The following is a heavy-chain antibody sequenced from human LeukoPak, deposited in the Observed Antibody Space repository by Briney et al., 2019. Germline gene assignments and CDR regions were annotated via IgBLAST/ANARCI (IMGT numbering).Heavy chain of an antibody. J-gene: IGHJ4*02. CDR3: ARGRDAYQKAFHY. CDR2: LYNRGNA. CDR1: GFTVSDYY. V-gene: IGHV3-53*01. Sequence: PGGSLRLSCAASGFTVSDYYMSWVRLAPGKGLEWVSVLYNRGNADYADSVKGRFTISRDSSKNTLYLQMDSLRVDDTVVYYCARGRDAYQKAFHYWGQGTLVTVSS. D-gene: IGHD5-24*01.